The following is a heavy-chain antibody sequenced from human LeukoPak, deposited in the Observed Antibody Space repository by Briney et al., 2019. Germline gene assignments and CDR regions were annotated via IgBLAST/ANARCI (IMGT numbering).Heavy chain of an antibody. V-gene: IGHV4-30-4*01. Sequence: SETLSLTCIVSGGSISSSDYYWSWIRQPPGKGLVWIGYIYYSGSTYYNPSLKSRVTISVDTSKNQFSLKMRSVTAADTAVYYCARDHGNRYYYYGMDVWGQGTTVTVSS. CDR3: ARDHGNRYYYYGMDV. CDR2: IYYSGST. CDR1: GGSISSSDYY. D-gene: IGHD1-14*01. J-gene: IGHJ6*02.